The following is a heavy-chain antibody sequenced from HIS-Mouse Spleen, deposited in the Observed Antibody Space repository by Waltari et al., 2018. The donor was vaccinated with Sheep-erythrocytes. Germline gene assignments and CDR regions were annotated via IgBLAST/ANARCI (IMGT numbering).Heavy chain of an antibody. V-gene: IGHV3-21*01. CDR2: TSSSSSYI. J-gene: IGHJ4*02. CDR1: GFTFSSYS. CDR3: ARVASGATFDY. Sequence: EVQLVESGGGLVKPGGSLRLSCAASGFTFSSYSMNWVRQAPGKGLELVSSTSSSSSYIYYADSVKGRFTISRDNAKNSLYLQMNSLRAEDTAVYYCARVASGATFDYWGQGTLVTVSS. D-gene: IGHD1-26*01.